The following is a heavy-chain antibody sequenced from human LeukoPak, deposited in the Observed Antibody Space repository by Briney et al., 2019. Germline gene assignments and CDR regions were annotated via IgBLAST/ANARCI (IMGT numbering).Heavy chain of an antibody. CDR1: GGSISSGNW. D-gene: IGHD3-16*01. CDR3: ARPGFGGAFDI. Sequence: SSGTLSLTCAVSGGSISSGNWWSWARQPPGKGLEWIGEIYHSGSTNYNPSLKSRVTISVDRSKNHFSLKLSSVTAADTAVYYCARPGFGGAFDIWGQGTMVTVYS. V-gene: IGHV4-4*02. CDR2: IYHSGST. J-gene: IGHJ3*02.